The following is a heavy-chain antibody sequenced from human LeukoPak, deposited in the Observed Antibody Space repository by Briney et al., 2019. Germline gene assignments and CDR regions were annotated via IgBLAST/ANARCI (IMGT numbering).Heavy chain of an antibody. V-gene: IGHV4-59*01. CDR3: ARRPLEGAFDI. J-gene: IGHJ3*02. CDR2: MYSSGST. CDR1: GGSISSYY. Sequence: SETLSLTCTVSGGSISSYYWSWIRQSPGKGLEWIGFMYSSGSTDCNPSLKSRVTISVDTSRNQFFLKLNSVTAADTAVYYCARRPLEGAFDIWGQGTTVTVS.